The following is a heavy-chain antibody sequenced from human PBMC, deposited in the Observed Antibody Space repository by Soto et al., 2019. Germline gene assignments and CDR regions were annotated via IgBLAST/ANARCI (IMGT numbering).Heavy chain of an antibody. CDR2: IIPILGIA. V-gene: IGHV1-69*08. J-gene: IGHJ4*02. CDR3: ARDRTCDY. CDR1: VGTFSSYT. Sequence: QVQLVQSGAEVKKPGSSVKVSCQASVGTFSSYTIRWVPQSPGQGLEWMGRIIPILGIANYAQKFQGRVTITADKSTSTAYMELSSLRSEATAVYYCARDRTCDYGGQGTLVTVSS.